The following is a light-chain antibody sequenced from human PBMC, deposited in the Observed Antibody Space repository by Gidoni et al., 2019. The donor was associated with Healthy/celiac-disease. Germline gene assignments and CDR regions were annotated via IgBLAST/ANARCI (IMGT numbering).Light chain of an antibody. CDR1: QSISSY. J-gene: IGKJ1*01. CDR3: QQSYSTPPT. Sequence: DIQMTQSPSSLSASVGDRVTITCRASQSISSYLNWYQQKPGKAPKLLIYAASSLQSGVPLRFSGSGSGTDFTLTISSLQPEDFATYYCQQSYSTPPTFGQXTKVEIK. CDR2: AAS. V-gene: IGKV1-39*01.